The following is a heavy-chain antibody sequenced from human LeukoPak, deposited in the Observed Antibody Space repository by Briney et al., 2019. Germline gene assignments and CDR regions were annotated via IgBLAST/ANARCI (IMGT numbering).Heavy chain of an antibody. Sequence: PSETLSLTCTVSGYSISSGYYWGWIRQPPGKGLEWIGSIYQTGSTYYNPSLKSRVTVSVDTSKNQFSLKLSSVTAADTAVYYCARGLLSGGNWFDPWGQGTLVTVSS. CDR1: GYSISSGYY. V-gene: IGHV4-38-2*02. CDR3: ARGLLSGGNWFDP. CDR2: IYQTGST. D-gene: IGHD2-21*02. J-gene: IGHJ5*02.